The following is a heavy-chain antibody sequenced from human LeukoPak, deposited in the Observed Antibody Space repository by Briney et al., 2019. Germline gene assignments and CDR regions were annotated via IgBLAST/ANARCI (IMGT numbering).Heavy chain of an antibody. D-gene: IGHD1-26*01. CDR1: GYTFTSYD. V-gene: IGHV1-8*01. CDR3: ARPRARSYYWFDP. J-gene: IGHJ5*02. Sequence: ASVKVSCKASGYTFTSYDINWVRQATGQGLEWMGWMNPNSGNTGYAQKFLGRVTITRNTSISTAYMELSSLRSEDPAVYYCARPRARSYYWFDPWGQGALVTVSS. CDR2: MNPNSGNT.